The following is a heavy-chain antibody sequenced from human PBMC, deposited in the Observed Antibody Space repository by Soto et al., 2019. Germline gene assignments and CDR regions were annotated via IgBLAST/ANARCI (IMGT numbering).Heavy chain of an antibody. J-gene: IGHJ4*02. Sequence: GGSLRLSCAASGFTFSDYSMSWIRQAPGKGLEWVSYITSGRGSYTNYADFAKGRFTISRDNAKNSLYLQMNSLGDDDTAVYYCARNKDGYGWGQGTRVTVSS. CDR1: GFTFSDYS. V-gene: IGHV3-11*06. CDR2: ITSGRGSYT. CDR3: ARNKDGYG. D-gene: IGHD5-18*01.